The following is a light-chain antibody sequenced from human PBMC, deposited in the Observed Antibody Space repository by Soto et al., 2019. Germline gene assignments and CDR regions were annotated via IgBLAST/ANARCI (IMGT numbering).Light chain of an antibody. J-gene: IGKJ4*01. CDR2: DAS. Sequence: EIVLTQSPATLSLSPGERATLSCRASQSVSSYLAWYQQKPGQAPRLLIYDASNRDTGIPARFSGSGSRTDFTLTISSLEPEDFVGYNCQQRSNCPRHFGGGTKVEIK. V-gene: IGKV3-11*01. CDR1: QSVSSY. CDR3: QQRSNCPRH.